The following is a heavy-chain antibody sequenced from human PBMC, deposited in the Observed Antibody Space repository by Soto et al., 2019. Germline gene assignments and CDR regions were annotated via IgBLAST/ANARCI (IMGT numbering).Heavy chain of an antibody. D-gene: IGHD2-8*01. CDR3: ASGYCTNGVCYGAEYFQH. Sequence: GASVKVSCKASGDTFTSYVMHWVRQAPGQRLEWMGWINAGNGNTKYSQKFQGRVTITRDTSASTAYMELSSLRSEDTAVYYCASGYCTNGVCYGAEYFQHWGQGTLVTVSS. J-gene: IGHJ1*01. V-gene: IGHV1-3*01. CDR2: INAGNGNT. CDR1: GDTFTSYV.